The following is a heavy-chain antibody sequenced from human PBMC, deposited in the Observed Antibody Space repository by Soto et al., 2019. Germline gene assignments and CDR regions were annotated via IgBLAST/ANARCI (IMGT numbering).Heavy chain of an antibody. CDR2: IIPIFGTA. CDR3: ARDRCSGGSCEGGYYYYYGMDV. Sequence: GASVKVSCKASGGTFSSYAISWVRQAPGQGLEWMGGIIPIFGTANYAQKFQGRITITADESTSTAYMELSSLRSEDTAVYYCARDRCSGGSCEGGYYYYYGMDVWGQGTTVTVSS. V-gene: IGHV1-69*13. CDR1: GGTFSSYA. J-gene: IGHJ6*02. D-gene: IGHD2-15*01.